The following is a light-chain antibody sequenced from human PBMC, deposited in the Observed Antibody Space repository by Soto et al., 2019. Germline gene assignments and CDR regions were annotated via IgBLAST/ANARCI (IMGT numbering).Light chain of an antibody. J-gene: IGLJ3*02. CDR1: RSNIGSNY. CDR2: RND. Sequence: QSALTQPPSASGTPGQRVTISCSGSRSNIGSNYVYWYQQLPGTAPRLLIYRNDQRPSGVPDRFSDSKSGTSASLAISGLRSDDEADYYCAAWDDTLSGVVFGGGTKVTVL. V-gene: IGLV1-47*01. CDR3: AAWDDTLSGVV.